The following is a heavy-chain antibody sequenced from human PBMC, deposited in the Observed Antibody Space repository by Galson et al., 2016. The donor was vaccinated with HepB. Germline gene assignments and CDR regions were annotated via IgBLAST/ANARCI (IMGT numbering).Heavy chain of an antibody. CDR2: IYYSGST. Sequence: SETLSLTCTVSGVFISSSRYYWAWIRQPPGKGLEWIGSIYYSGSTYYNPSLKSRVTISVDTSKNQFSLKPRSVTAADTAVYYCAATAIMITLGGDFSYGMDVWGQGPRSPSP. J-gene: IGHJ6*02. V-gene: IGHV4-39*01. CDR3: AATAIMITLGGDFSYGMDV. D-gene: IGHD3-16*01. CDR1: GVFISSSRYY.